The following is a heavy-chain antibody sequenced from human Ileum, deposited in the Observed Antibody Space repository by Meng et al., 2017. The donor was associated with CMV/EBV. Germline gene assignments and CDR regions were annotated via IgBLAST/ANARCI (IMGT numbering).Heavy chain of an antibody. CDR3: ARDVIRDDTGSWFDP. J-gene: IGHJ5*02. V-gene: IGHV4-4*07. D-gene: IGHD3-9*01. CDR2: FTARGNT. Sequence: VQVQVSDPGLVKPSQTLSLTCSVSVASFRSYCWSWIRQPAGKGLEWIGRFTARGNTNYNPSLKSRVTMSLDTSLNQFSLRLNSVTAADTAVYYCARDVIRDDTGSWFDPWGQGTLVTVSS. CDR1: VASFRSYC.